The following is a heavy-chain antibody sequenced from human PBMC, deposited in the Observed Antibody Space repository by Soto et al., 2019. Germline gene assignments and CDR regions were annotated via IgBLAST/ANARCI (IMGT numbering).Heavy chain of an antibody. J-gene: IGHJ5*02. CDR3: ARDQLVDTAMDPGVGFDP. V-gene: IGHV4-30-4*01. CDR2: IYYSGST. CDR1: GGSISSGDYY. Sequence: SETLSLTCTVSGGSISSGDYYWSWIRQPPGKGLEWIGYIYYSGSTYYNPSLKSRVTISVDTSKNQFSLKLSSVTAADTAVYYCARDQLVDTAMDPGVGFDPWGQGTLVTVSS. D-gene: IGHD5-18*01.